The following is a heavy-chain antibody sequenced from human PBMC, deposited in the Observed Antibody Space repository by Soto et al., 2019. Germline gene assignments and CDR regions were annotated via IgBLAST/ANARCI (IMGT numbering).Heavy chain of an antibody. Sequence: GESLKISCKGSGYSFTSYWIGWVRQMPGKGLEWMGIIYPGDSDTRYSPSFQGQVTISADKSISTAYLQWSSLKASDTAMYYCARPYGIDYYESSGYTKNYYYGMDVWGQGTTVTVSS. CDR2: IYPGDSDT. D-gene: IGHD3-22*01. V-gene: IGHV5-51*01. CDR1: GYSFTSYW. CDR3: ARPYGIDYYESSGYTKNYYYGMDV. J-gene: IGHJ6*02.